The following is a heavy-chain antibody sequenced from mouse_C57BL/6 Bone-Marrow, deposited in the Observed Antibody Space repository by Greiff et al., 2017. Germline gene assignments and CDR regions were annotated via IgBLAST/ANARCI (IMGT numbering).Heavy chain of an antibody. CDR2: IYPGSGNT. Sequence: VQLQQSGAELVRPGASLKLSCKASGYTFTDYYINWVKQRPGQGLEWIARIYPGSGNTYYNEKFKGKATLTAEKSSSTAYMQLSSLTSEDSAVYFCARSTTVVEPFYWYFDVWGTGTTVTVSS. V-gene: IGHV1-76*01. J-gene: IGHJ1*03. CDR1: GYTFTDYY. CDR3: ARSTTVVEPFYWYFDV. D-gene: IGHD1-1*01.